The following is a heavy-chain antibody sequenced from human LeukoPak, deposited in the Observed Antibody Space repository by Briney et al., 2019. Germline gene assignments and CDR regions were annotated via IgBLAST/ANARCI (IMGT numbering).Heavy chain of an antibody. D-gene: IGHD4/OR15-4a*01. CDR2: IYYSGST. Sequence: SSETLSLTCTVSGGSISSYYWSWIRQPPGRGLGWVGYIYYSGSTNYNPPLKSRVTISVDPPKNKFSLKLSSVTAADTAVYYCAGGAETPLAWANYWGQGTLVTVSS. CDR1: GGSISSYY. V-gene: IGHV4-59*01. CDR3: AGGAETPLAWANY. J-gene: IGHJ4*02.